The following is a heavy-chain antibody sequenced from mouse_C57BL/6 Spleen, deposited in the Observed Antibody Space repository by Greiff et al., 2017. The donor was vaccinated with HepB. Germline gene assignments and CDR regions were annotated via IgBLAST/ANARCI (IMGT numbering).Heavy chain of an antibody. CDR2: IYPGSGST. V-gene: IGHV1-55*01. D-gene: IGHD1-1*01. Sequence: QVQLQQSGAELVKPGASVKMSCKASGYTFTSYWITWVKQRPGQGLEWIGDIYPGSGSTNYNEKFKSKATLTVDTSASTAYMQLSSLTSEDSAVYYCARGDYYGSSFYYFDYWGQGTTLTVSS. CDR1: GYTFTSYW. CDR3: ARGDYYGSSFYYFDY. J-gene: IGHJ2*01.